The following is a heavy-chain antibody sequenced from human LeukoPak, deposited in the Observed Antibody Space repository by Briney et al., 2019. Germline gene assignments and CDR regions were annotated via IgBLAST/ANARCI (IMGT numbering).Heavy chain of an antibody. CDR2: IKQDGSEK. CDR3: ARDPYGGNSEGAFDI. CDR1: GFTFSSYW. J-gene: IGHJ3*02. Sequence: PGGSLRLSCAASGFTFSSYWMSWVRQAPGKGLEWVANIKQDGSEKYYVDSVKGRFTISRDNAKNSLYLQMNSLRAEDTAVYYCARDPYGGNSEGAFDIWGQGTMVTVSS. V-gene: IGHV3-7*01. D-gene: IGHD4-23*01.